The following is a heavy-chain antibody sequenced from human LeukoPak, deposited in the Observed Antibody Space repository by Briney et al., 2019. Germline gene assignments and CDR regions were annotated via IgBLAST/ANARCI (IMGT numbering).Heavy chain of an antibody. J-gene: IGHJ1*01. D-gene: IGHD2-2*01. Sequence: GGSLRFSCAASGFTFSSYGMHWVRQAPGKGLEWVAVISYDGSNKYYADSVKGRFTISRDNSKNTLYLQMNSLRAEDTAVYYCANLPTVGSQLPPAEYFQHWGQGTLVTVSS. CDR3: ANLPTVGSQLPPAEYFQH. V-gene: IGHV3-30*18. CDR1: GFTFSSYG. CDR2: ISYDGSNK.